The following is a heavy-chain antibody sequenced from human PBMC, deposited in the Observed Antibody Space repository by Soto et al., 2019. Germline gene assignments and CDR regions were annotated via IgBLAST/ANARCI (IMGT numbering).Heavy chain of an antibody. V-gene: IGHV1-3*01. CDR3: ARGLAYYCRGGSRYYPGWFDP. CDR1: GYTFTSYA. J-gene: IGHJ5*02. D-gene: IGHD2-15*01. Sequence: QVQLVQSGAEVKKPGASVKVSCKASGYTFTSYAMHWVRQAHGRRLEWMGWINAGNGNTKYSQKFQGRVTITRDKSVRTDYMGRGSMSAEYTAGYYCARGLAYYCRGGSRYYPGWFDPWGQGTLVTVSS. CDR2: INAGNGNT.